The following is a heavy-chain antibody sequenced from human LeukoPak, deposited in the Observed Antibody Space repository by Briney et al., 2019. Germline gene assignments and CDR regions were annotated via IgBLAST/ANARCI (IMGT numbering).Heavy chain of an antibody. V-gene: IGHV4-39*01. Sequence: SETLSLTCTVSGGSISSSSYYWGWIRQPPGKGLEWIGSIYYSGSTYYNPSLKSRVTISVDTSKNQFSLKLSSVTAADTAVYYCARRDYSNYDAFDIWGQGTMVTVSS. D-gene: IGHD4-11*01. CDR2: IYYSGST. CDR3: ARRDYSNYDAFDI. J-gene: IGHJ3*02. CDR1: GGSISSSSYY.